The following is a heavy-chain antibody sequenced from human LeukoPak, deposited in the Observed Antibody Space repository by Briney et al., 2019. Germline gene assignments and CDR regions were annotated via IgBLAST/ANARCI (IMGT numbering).Heavy chain of an antibody. Sequence: PSETLSLTCTVSGGSISTYYWTWIRQPPGKGLEWIGYIYYSGSTNYNPSLKSRITISVDTSEDQFSLKLSSVTAADTAVYYCARVVRDDYNFSYYYYMDVWGKGTTVTVSS. D-gene: IGHD5-24*01. CDR2: IYYSGST. J-gene: IGHJ6*03. CDR3: ARVVRDDYNFSYYYYMDV. V-gene: IGHV4-59*01. CDR1: GGSISTYY.